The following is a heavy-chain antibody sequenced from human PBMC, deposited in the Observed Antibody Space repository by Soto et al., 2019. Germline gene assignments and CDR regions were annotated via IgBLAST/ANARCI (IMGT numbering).Heavy chain of an antibody. D-gene: IGHD4-4*01. CDR1: GFTFSSYG. CDR3: ARGDDYSNSNWFDP. V-gene: IGHV3-33*01. J-gene: IGHJ5*02. CDR2: IWYDGSNK. Sequence: GGSLRLSCAASGFTFSSYGMHWVRQAPGKGLEWVAVIWYDGSNKYYADSVKGRFTISRDNSKNTLYLQMNSLRAEDTAVYYCARGDDYSNSNWFDPWGQGTLVTVSS.